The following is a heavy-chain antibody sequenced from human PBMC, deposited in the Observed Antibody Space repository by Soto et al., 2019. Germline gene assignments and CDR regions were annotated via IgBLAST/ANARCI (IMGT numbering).Heavy chain of an antibody. CDR3: ARKPDGFDI. J-gene: IGHJ3*02. CDR1: GYTFTTYW. Sequence: HGESLKISCKVSGYTFTTYWIGWLRQVPGKGLEWIGIIYPSNSDTRYSPSFQGQVTISVDKSISTAYLQWSSLKASDTAIYYCARKPDGFDIWGQGTMVTVSS. CDR2: IYPSNSDT. V-gene: IGHV5-51*01.